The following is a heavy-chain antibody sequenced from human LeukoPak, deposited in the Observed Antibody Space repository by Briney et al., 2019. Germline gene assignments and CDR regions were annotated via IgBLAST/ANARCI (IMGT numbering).Heavy chain of an antibody. CDR2: ISYDGSSE. V-gene: IGHV3-30*18. D-gene: IGHD4-17*01. J-gene: IGHJ6*02. CDR3: AKELYNYGDYGAEGLDV. CDR1: GFTFGNYG. Sequence: GGSLRLSCAVSGFTFGNYGMHWVRQAQGKGLEWVALISYDGSSEYYAGSVKGRFTISRDNSKITVYLQMNSLKAEDTAVYYCAKELYNYGDYGAEGLDVGGQGTTVTVS.